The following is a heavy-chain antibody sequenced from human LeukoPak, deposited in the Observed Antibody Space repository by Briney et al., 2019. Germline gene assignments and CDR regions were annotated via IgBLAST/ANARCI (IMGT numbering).Heavy chain of an antibody. CDR3: AGEKRDYGDYSPFDY. CDR2: IIPIFGTA. D-gene: IGHD4-17*01. V-gene: IGHV1-69*05. CDR1: GGTFSSYA. Sequence: ASVKVSCKASGGTFSSYAISWVRQAPGQGLEWMGMIIPIFGTANYAQKFQGRVTITTDESTSTAYMELSSLRSEDTAVYYCAGEKRDYGDYSPFDYWGQGTLVTVSS. J-gene: IGHJ4*02.